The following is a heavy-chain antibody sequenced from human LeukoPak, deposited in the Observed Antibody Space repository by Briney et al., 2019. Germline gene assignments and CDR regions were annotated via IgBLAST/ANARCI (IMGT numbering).Heavy chain of an antibody. J-gene: IGHJ4*02. CDR3: ASHPYCSGGSCYSLYFAY. D-gene: IGHD2-15*01. CDR1: GYSFTSYW. CDR2: IDPSDSYT. V-gene: IGHV5-10-1*01. Sequence: GESLKISCQVSGYSFTSYWISWVRQMPGKGLEWMGRIDPSDSYTNYSPSFQGHVTISADKSISTAYLQWSSLKASDTAMYYCASHPYCSGGSCYSLYFAYWGQGTLVTVSS.